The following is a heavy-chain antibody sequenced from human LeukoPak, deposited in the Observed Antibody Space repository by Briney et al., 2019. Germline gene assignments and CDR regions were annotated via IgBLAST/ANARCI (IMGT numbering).Heavy chain of an antibody. Sequence: GGSLRLSCVASGITFSTYAMNWVRQAPGKGLEWVSVISGSGDSIYYADSVKGHFTISRDNSKNTLYLQMNSLRAEDTAVYYCAKDSGHYYDSSGYDYWGQGTLVTVSS. CDR3: AKDSGHYYDSSGYDY. V-gene: IGHV3-23*01. J-gene: IGHJ4*02. D-gene: IGHD3-22*01. CDR1: GITFSTYA. CDR2: ISGSGDSI.